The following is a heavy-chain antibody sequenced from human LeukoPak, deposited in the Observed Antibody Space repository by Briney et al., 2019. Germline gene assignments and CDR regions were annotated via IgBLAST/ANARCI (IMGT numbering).Heavy chain of an antibody. Sequence: GGSLRLSCAGPGYTFSSHGMDWVRQAPGKGLEWVSGISWNSGSINYADSVKGRFTISRDKAKNSLYLQMNSLRAEDTALYYCAGLGSSDPLSFHYWGQGTLVTVSS. V-gene: IGHV3-9*01. CDR2: ISWNSGSI. CDR3: AGLGSSDPLSFHY. D-gene: IGHD2-2*01. CDR1: GYTFSSHG. J-gene: IGHJ4*02.